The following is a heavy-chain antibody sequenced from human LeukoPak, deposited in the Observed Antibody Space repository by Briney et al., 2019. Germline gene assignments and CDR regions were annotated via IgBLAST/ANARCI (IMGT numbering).Heavy chain of an antibody. D-gene: IGHD1-26*01. J-gene: IGHJ4*02. CDR1: GFTFSSYA. V-gene: IGHV3-30-3*01. CDR2: ILYDGSNK. Sequence: PGGSLRLSCAASGFTFSSYAMHWVRQAPVKGLEWVAVILYDGSNKFYADSVKGRFTISRDNSKSTLFLQMNSLRAEDTAVYYCARALVGVSSDYWGEGTLVSVCS. CDR3: ARALVGVSSDY.